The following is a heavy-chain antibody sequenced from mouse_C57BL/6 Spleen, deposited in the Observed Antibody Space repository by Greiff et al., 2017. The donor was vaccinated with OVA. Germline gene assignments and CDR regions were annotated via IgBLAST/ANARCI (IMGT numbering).Heavy chain of an antibody. V-gene: IGHV5-16*01. CDR3: ARDTTMDWYFDV. CDR1: GFTFSDYY. Sequence: EVKLMESEGGLVQPGSSMKLSCTASGFTFSDYYMAWVRQVPEKGLEWVANINYDGSSTYYLDSLKSRFIISRDNAKNILYLQMSSLKSEDTATYYCARDTTMDWYFDVWGTGTTVTVSS. J-gene: IGHJ1*03. D-gene: IGHD1-1*02. CDR2: INYDGSST.